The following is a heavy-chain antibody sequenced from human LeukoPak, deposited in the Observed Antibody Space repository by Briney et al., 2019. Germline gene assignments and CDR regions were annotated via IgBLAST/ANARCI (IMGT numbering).Heavy chain of an antibody. CDR3: ARTGVLLWFGELSYYFDY. J-gene: IGHJ4*02. Sequence: GASVKVSCKASGGTFSSYAISWVRQAPGQGLEWMGWINPNSGGTNYAQKFQGRVTMTRDTSISTAYMELSRLRSDDTAVYYCARTGVLLWFGELSYYFDYWGQGTLVTVSS. CDR1: GGTFSSYA. D-gene: IGHD3-10*01. V-gene: IGHV1-2*02. CDR2: INPNSGGT.